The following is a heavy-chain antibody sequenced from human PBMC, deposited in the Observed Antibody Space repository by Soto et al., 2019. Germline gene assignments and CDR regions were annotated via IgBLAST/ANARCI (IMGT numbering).Heavy chain of an antibody. CDR2: INWNSGSI. CDR1: GFTFDDYA. Sequence: SLRLSCAASGFTFDDYAMHWVRQVPGKGLEWASGINWNSGSIGYGDSVKGRFAISRDNAKNSLHLQMNSLSAEDTAFYYCVKDESINWYSGHFRHWGQGTLVTVSS. CDR3: VKDESINWYSGHFRH. D-gene: IGHD6-13*01. J-gene: IGHJ1*01. V-gene: IGHV3-9*01.